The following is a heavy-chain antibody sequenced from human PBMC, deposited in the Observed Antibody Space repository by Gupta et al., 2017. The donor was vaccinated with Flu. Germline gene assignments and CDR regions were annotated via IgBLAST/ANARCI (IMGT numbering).Heavy chain of an antibody. Sequence: PGQWLEWMGRFNPKSGGTKYAQKFQGRVTMTGDTSVSAAYMELISLKSDDTAIYYCARVGYCSTTSCYEPFDSWGLGTQVTVSS. J-gene: IGHJ4*02. CDR2: FNPKSGGT. D-gene: IGHD2-2*03. CDR3: ARVGYCSTTSCYEPFDS. V-gene: IGHV1-2*06.